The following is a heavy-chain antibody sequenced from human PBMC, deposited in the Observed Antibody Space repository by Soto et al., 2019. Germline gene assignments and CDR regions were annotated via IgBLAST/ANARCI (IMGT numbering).Heavy chain of an antibody. Sequence: SVKVSCKASGGTFSSYTISWVRQAPGQGLEWMGRIIPILGIANYAQKFQGRVTITADKSTSTAYMELSSLRSEDTAVYYCAARENMVRPFDYWGQGTLVTVSS. CDR1: GGTFSSYT. J-gene: IGHJ4*02. D-gene: IGHD3-10*01. CDR2: IIPILGIA. V-gene: IGHV1-69*02. CDR3: AARENMVRPFDY.